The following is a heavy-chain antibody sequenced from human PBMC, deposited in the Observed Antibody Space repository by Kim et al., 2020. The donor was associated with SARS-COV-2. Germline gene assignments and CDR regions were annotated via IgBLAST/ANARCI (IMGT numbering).Heavy chain of an antibody. V-gene: IGHV4-34*01. CDR1: GGSFSGYY. CDR3: ASSSSWWGNWFDP. CDR2: INHSGST. Sequence: SETLSLTCAVYGGSFSGYYWSWIRQPPGKGLEWIGEINHSGSTNYNPSLKSRVTISVDTSKNQFSLKLSSVTAADTAVYYCASSSSWWGNWFDPWGQGTLVTVSS. D-gene: IGHD6-13*01. J-gene: IGHJ5*02.